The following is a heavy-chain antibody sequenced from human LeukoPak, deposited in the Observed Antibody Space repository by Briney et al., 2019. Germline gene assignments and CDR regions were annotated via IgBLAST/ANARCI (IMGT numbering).Heavy chain of an antibody. D-gene: IGHD2/OR15-2a*01. V-gene: IGHV3-33*01. CDR1: GFTFRSHG. CDR3: AGSNTVISNYYYGMDV. CDR2: IWYDGSKK. J-gene: IGHJ6*02. Sequence: GGSLRLSCAASGFTFRSHGMQWVRQAPGKGLEWVAVIWYDGSKKYYADSVKGRFTISRDNSKNTLDLQMSSLRAEDTAEYYCAGSNTVISNYYYGMDVWGQGTTVTVSS.